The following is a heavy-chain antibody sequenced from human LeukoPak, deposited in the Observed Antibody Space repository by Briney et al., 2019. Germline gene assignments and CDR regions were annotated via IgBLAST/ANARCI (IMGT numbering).Heavy chain of an antibody. CDR3: AKDGVLGYCSNGVCPDDYYYYMVV. J-gene: IGHJ6*03. D-gene: IGHD2-8*01. Sequence: GGAPRLYCAGSGFTLSSYGMHWVRQAPGKGRERVGGIMYEGSKKKYADSVKGRFTISRDNSKNTLDLQMNSLRAEDTAVYYCAKDGVLGYCSNGVCPDDYYYYMVVWGKGTTVTVSS. CDR1: GFTLSSYG. CDR2: IMYEGSKK. V-gene: IGHV3-33*06.